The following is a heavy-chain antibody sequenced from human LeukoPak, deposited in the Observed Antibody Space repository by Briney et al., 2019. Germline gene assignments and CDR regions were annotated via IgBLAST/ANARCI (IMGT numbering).Heavy chain of an antibody. CDR2: INHSGST. Sequence: SETLSLTCTVSGGSITPYYWSWIRQPPGKGLEWIGEINHSGSTNYNPSLKSRVTISVDTSKNQFSLKLSSVTAADTAVYYCARGCPWFDPWGQGTLVTVSS. J-gene: IGHJ5*02. CDR3: ARGCPWFDP. CDR1: GGSITPYY. V-gene: IGHV4-34*01.